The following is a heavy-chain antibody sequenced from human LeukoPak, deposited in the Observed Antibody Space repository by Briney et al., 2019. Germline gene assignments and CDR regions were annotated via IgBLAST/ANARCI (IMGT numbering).Heavy chain of an antibody. D-gene: IGHD1-14*01. J-gene: IGHJ6*03. V-gene: IGHV3-21*01. CDR2: ISSSGSYI. CDR1: RFTFSSYS. Sequence: GGSLRLSCAASRFTFSSYSMNWVRQAPGKGLEWVSSISSSGSYIYYADSVKGRFTISRDNAKNSLYLQMNSLRAEDTAVYYCARVGPGVNPDYYCYYMDVWGKGTTVTVSS. CDR3: ARVGPGVNPDYYCYYMDV.